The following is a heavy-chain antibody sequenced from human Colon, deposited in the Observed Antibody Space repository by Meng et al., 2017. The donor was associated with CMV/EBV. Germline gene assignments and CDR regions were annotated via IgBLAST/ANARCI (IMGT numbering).Heavy chain of an antibody. Sequence: GESLKISCAASGFTLSGYSMHWVRQAPGKGLEWVSAISGSGGSTYYADSVKGRFTISRDNSKNTLYLQMNSLRAEDTAVYYCATFPPWGIWGQGTLVTVSS. CDR3: ATFPPWGI. V-gene: IGHV3-23*01. D-gene: IGHD6-13*01. CDR2: ISGSGGST. CDR1: GFTLSGYS. J-gene: IGHJ4*02.